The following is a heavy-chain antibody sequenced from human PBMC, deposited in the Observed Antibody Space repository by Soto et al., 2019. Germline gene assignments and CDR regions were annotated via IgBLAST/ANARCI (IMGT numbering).Heavy chain of an antibody. CDR1: GFIFDDFA. V-gene: IGHV3-9*01. D-gene: IGHD3-3*01. J-gene: IGHJ4*02. CDR2: ISWNSDSI. CDR3: TEVGGLYDFWNGPLHFDL. Sequence: EAQLVESGGGFVQPGRSLRLSCAGSGFIFDDFAIHWVRQAPGKGLEWVSGISWNSDSIGYADSVKGRFTISRDNAKNALYLQMNSLRVEDTALYYCTEVGGLYDFWNGPLHFDLWGQGSLVTVSS.